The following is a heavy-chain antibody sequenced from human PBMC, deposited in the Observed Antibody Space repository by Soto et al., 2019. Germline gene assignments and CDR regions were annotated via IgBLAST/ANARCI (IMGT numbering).Heavy chain of an antibody. CDR2: IYSGGST. D-gene: IGHD2-21*02. CDR3: ARGTTDDCGGDCWIFDY. V-gene: IGHV3-66*01. Sequence: YMSWVRQAPGKGLEWVSVIYSGGSTYYADSVKGRFTISRDNSKNTLYLQMNSLRAEDTAVYYCARGTTDDCGGDCWIFDYWGQGTLVTVSS. CDR1: Y. J-gene: IGHJ4*02.